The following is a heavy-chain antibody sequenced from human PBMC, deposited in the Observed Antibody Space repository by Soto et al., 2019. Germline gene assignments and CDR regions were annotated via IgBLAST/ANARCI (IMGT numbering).Heavy chain of an antibody. CDR1: GYTFTSYY. CDR2: IGPSGGST. CDR3: ARDRTSGGLFDY. J-gene: IGHJ4*02. D-gene: IGHD2-15*01. V-gene: IGHV1-46*01. Sequence: QVQLVQSGAEVMKPGASVKVSCKASGYTFTSYYMHWVRQAPGQGLEWMGMIGPSGGSTTYAQNFQGRVTMTRDTSTSTVYMELSSMRPEDTAVYYCARDRTSGGLFDYWGQGTLVTVSS.